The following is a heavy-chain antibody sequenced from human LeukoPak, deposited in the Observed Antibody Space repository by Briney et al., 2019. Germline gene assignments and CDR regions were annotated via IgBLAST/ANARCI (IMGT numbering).Heavy chain of an antibody. CDR1: GGSISTYY. J-gene: IGHJ4*02. V-gene: IGHV4-59*08. D-gene: IGHD3-16*01. Sequence: SETLSLSCSLSGGSISTYYWSWIRQTPGKGLQWIGYVYDSGTTNHNPSLERRVTISSDASKNVLSLNVRSVTAADTAIYYCARHGGSLGYFDYWGQGTLVTVAS. CDR3: ARHGGSLGYFDY. CDR2: VYDSGTT.